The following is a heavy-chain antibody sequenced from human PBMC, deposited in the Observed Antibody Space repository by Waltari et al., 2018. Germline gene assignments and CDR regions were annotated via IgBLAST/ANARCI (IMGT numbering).Heavy chain of an antibody. CDR3: TRGRQWEVPGAFDI. Sequence: EEQLLQSGGGLIQPGESLRLSCAASGFTFGIHAMSWVRQAPGKGLECVSVIYSGSTTTYYADFVKGRFTISRDNSKNTLYLEMSSLIVEDTAIYYCTRGRQWEVPGAFDIWGQGTVVTVSS. D-gene: IGHD1-26*01. CDR2: IYSGSTTT. CDR1: GFTFGIHA. V-gene: IGHV3-23*03. J-gene: IGHJ3*02.